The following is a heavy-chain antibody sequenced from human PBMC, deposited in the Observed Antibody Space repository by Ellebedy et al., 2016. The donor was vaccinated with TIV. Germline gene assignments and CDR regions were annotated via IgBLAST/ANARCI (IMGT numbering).Heavy chain of an antibody. CDR3: ATTSYYYDSSGYYFY. CDR2: FDPEDGET. CDR1: GYTLTELS. J-gene: IGHJ4*02. Sequence: ASVKVSXKVSGYTLTELSMHWVRQAPGKGLEWMGGFDPEDGETIYAQKFQGRVTMTEDTSTDTAYMELSSLRSEDTAVYYCATTSYYYDSSGYYFYWGQGTLVTVSS. V-gene: IGHV1-24*01. D-gene: IGHD3-22*01.